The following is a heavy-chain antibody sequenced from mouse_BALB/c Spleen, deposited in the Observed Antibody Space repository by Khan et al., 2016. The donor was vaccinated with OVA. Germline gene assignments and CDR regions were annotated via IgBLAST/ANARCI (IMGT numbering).Heavy chain of an antibody. Sequence: VQLQESGPDLVKPSQSLSLTCTVTGYSITSGYSWHWIRQFPGNKLEWMDYIHYSGSTNYNPSLKSRISITRDKSKNQFFLQLNSVTTEDTATYYCARSGTTVVAYWYLDVWGAGTTVTVSS. CDR1: GYSITSGYS. D-gene: IGHD1-1*01. J-gene: IGHJ1*01. CDR3: ARSGTTVVAYWYLDV. V-gene: IGHV3-1*02. CDR2: IHYSGST.